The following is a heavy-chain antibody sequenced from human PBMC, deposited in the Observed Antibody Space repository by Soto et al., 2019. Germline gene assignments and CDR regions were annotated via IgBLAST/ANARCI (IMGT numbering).Heavy chain of an antibody. V-gene: IGHV4-31*02. CDR3: ARGYSGYDYNFDY. D-gene: IGHD5-12*01. Sequence: WIRQRPGKGLECLGYIFNSGSAYYNPSLRSRATISLDTFKNEFSLTLRSVTAADTAVYFCARGYSGYDYNFDYWGQGISVTVSS. J-gene: IGHJ4*02. CDR2: IFNSGSA.